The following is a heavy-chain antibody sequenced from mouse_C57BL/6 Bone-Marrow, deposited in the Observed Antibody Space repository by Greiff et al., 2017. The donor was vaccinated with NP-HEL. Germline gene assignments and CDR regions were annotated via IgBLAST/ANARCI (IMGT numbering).Heavy chain of an antibody. Sequence: QVQLKESGPGLVAPSQSLSITCTVSGFSLTSYGVSWVRQPPGQGLAWLGVICGDGSTNSHSALISRLSISKDNSKSQVFLKLNSLHTDDTATYFCAKEGGSFDYWGQGTTLTVSA. CDR2: ICGDGST. CDR1: GFSLTSYG. CDR3: AKEGGSFDY. J-gene: IGHJ2*01. V-gene: IGHV2-3*01.